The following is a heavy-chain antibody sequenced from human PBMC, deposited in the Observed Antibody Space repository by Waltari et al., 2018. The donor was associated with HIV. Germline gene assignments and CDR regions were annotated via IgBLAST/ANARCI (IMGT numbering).Heavy chain of an antibody. Sequence: QVQLVQSGAEVKKPGASVKVSCKASGYTFTSYDIKWVRQAAGQGLEWMGWMNPKSGNTGYAQKCEGRVTMTGNTSISTDYMELSSLRSEDTAVYYCARGRGGFGFSDYYDSSGGDYWGQGTLVTVSS. D-gene: IGHD3-22*01. V-gene: IGHV1-8*01. CDR3: ARGRGGFGFSDYYDSSGGDY. J-gene: IGHJ4*02. CDR1: GYTFTSYD. CDR2: MNPKSGNT.